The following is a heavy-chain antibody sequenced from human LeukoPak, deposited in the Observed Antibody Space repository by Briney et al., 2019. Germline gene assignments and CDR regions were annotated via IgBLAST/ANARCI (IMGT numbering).Heavy chain of an antibody. CDR2: IYRSGST. J-gene: IGHJ4*02. D-gene: IGHD2-21*01. V-gene: IGHV4-30-2*01. Sequence: SQTLSLTCAVSGGSISSGGYSWSWIRQPPGKGLEWIGYIYRSGSTYYNPSLKSRVTISVDRSKNQFSLKLSSVTAADTAVYYCARDRGDSNEFDYWGQGTLVTVSS. CDR3: ARDRGDSNEFDY. CDR1: GGSISSGGYS.